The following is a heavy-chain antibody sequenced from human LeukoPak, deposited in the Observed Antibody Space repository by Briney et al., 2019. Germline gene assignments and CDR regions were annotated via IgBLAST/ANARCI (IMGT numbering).Heavy chain of an antibody. CDR2: IYTSGST. Sequence: PSETLSLTCTVSGGSISSGSYYWSWIRQPAGKGLEWIGRIYTSGSTNYNPSLKSRVTISVDTSKNQFSLKLSSVTAADTAVYYCASVKYYYDSSGYRYYYYGMDVWGQGTTVTVSS. J-gene: IGHJ6*02. CDR1: GGSISSGSYY. CDR3: ASVKYYYDSSGYRYYYYGMDV. V-gene: IGHV4-61*02. D-gene: IGHD3-22*01.